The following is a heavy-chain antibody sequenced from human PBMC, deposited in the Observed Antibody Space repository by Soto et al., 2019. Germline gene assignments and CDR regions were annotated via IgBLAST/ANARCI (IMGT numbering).Heavy chain of an antibody. Sequence: QVQLVQSGAEVKKPGASVKVSCKASGYTFTNYGITWVRQAPGQGLEWMGWISAYNGDTNYAQKLQARVTMTTDTSTTTAYMELRGLTSDETAVYYCAGGFCSGGICYPNHFWGQGTLVTVSS. CDR1: GYTFTNYG. V-gene: IGHV1-18*01. J-gene: IGHJ4*02. CDR2: ISAYNGDT. CDR3: AGGFCSGGICYPNHF. D-gene: IGHD2-15*01.